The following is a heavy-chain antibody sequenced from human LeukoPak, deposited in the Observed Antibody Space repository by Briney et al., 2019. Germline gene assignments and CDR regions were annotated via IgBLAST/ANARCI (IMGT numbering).Heavy chain of an antibody. CDR3: AREVEGATLYYYYYMDV. J-gene: IGHJ6*03. CDR2: IYTSGST. V-gene: IGHV4-4*07. D-gene: IGHD1-26*01. CDR1: GGSISSYY. Sequence: SETLSLTCTVSGGSISSYYWSWIRQPAGKGLEWIGRIYTSGSTSYNPSLKSRVTMSVDTSKNQFSLKLSSVTAADTAVYYCAREVEGATLYYYYYMDVWGKGTTVTISS.